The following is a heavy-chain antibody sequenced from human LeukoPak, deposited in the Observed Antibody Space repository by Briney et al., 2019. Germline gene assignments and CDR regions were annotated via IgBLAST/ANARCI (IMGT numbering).Heavy chain of an antibody. D-gene: IGHD6-13*01. CDR2: IGAAGDT. CDR1: GFTFSNYD. J-gene: IGHJ4*02. V-gene: IGHV3-13*01. Sequence: GGSLRLSCAASGFTFSNYDMHWVRQAAGKGLEWVSGIGAAGDTYYPGSVKGRFAISRENAKNSLYLHMNSLSAGDTAVYYCASSPAYSSSWYAIDNWGQGTLVTVSS. CDR3: ASSPAYSSSWYAIDN.